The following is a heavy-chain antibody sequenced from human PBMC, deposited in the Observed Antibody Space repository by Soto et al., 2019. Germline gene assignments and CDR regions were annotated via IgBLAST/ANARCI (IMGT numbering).Heavy chain of an antibody. V-gene: IGHV4-59*08. J-gene: IGHJ5*02. CDR1: GGSISSYY. D-gene: IGHD2-8*01. Sequence: PSETLSLTCTVSGGSISSYYWSWIRQPPGKGLEWIGYIYYSGSTNYNPSLKSRVTISVDTSKNQFSLKLSSVTAADTAVYYCARRMKYCTNGVCFNWFDPWGQGTLVTVSS. CDR2: IYYSGST. CDR3: ARRMKYCTNGVCFNWFDP.